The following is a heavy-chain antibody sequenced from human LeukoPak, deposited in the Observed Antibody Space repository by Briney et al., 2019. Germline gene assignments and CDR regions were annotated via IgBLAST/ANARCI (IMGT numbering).Heavy chain of an antibody. CDR3: ARAAGQKYGSRQSWKKSRLVGSYYFDY. J-gene: IGHJ4*02. CDR1: GGSISSYY. V-gene: IGHV4-4*07. CDR2: IYPSGST. Sequence: SETLSLTCTVSGGSISSYYWNWIRQPAGKGLEWIGRIYPSGSTNYNPSLKSRVTMSVDTSKNQFSLKLSSVTAADTAVYYCARAAGQKYGSRQSWKKSRLVGSYYFDYWGQGSRVTVSS. D-gene: IGHD3-10*01.